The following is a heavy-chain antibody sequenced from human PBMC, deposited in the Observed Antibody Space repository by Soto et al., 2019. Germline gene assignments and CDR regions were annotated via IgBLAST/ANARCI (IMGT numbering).Heavy chain of an antibody. Sequence: PGGSLRLSCTASGFTFSSYGMHWVRQAPGKGLERVAVIWYDGSNKYYADSVKGRFTISRDNSKNTLYLQMDSLRAEDTAVYYCARGENSLQLPTEMDYYYYYGMDVWGQGTTVTVAS. V-gene: IGHV3-33*01. CDR1: GFTFSSYG. CDR2: IWYDGSNK. J-gene: IGHJ6*02. CDR3: ARGENSLQLPTEMDYYYYYGMDV. D-gene: IGHD6-6*01.